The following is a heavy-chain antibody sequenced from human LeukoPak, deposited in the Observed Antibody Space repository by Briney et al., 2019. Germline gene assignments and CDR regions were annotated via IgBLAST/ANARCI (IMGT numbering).Heavy chain of an antibody. V-gene: IGHV1-69*06. J-gene: IGHJ6*03. Sequence: ASVKVSCKASGGTFSSYAISWVRQAPGQGLEWMGGIIPIFGTANYAQKFQGRVTITADKSTSTAYMELSSLRSEDTAVYYCARAGGVRGVINNYYCYMDVWGKGTTVTVSS. CDR2: IIPIFGTA. CDR3: ARAGGVRGVINNYYCYMDV. CDR1: GGTFSSYA. D-gene: IGHD3-10*01.